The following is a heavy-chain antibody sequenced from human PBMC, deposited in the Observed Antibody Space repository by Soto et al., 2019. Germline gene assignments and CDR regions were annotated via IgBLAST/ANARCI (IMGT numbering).Heavy chain of an antibody. CDR2: ISAYNGKT. Sequence: QVQLVQSGAEVKKPGASVKVSCKTSGYPFTSYGINWVRQAPGQGPEWMGWISAYNGKTSYTQKFQGRVTMTTDTSTSTAYMELRGLRSDDTAVSYCARDRLIAVTGLLHYWGQGTLVTV. D-gene: IGHD6-19*01. J-gene: IGHJ4*02. CDR3: ARDRLIAVTGLLHY. CDR1: GYPFTSYG. V-gene: IGHV1-18*01.